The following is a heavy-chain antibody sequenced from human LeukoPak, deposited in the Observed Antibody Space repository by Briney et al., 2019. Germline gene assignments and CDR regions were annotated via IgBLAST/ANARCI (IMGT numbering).Heavy chain of an antibody. Sequence: GGSLRLSCAASGFTFSSYNMNWVRQTPGKGLEWVSSISSSSNYIYYADSVKGRFTISGDNAKNSLYLQMNSLRAEDTAVYYCARVSSTNFPFDHWGQGTLVTVSS. CDR1: GFTFSSYN. D-gene: IGHD3-16*02. J-gene: IGHJ4*02. CDR2: ISSSSNYI. CDR3: ARVSSTNFPFDH. V-gene: IGHV3-21*01.